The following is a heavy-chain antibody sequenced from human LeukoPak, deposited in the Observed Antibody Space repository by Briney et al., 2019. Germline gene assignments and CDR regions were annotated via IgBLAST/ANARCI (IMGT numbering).Heavy chain of an antibody. D-gene: IGHD2/OR15-2a*01. J-gene: IGHJ4*02. CDR1: GFSFSSYS. Sequence: GGSLRLSCAASGFSFSSYSMNWVRQAPGKGLEWISYIRRDGSRIYYADSVEGRFTISRDNAMNSLYLQMDSLRVEDTAVYYCTRDPHALDFWGQGTLVTVSS. V-gene: IGHV3-48*01. CDR2: IRRDGSRI. CDR3: TRDPHALDF.